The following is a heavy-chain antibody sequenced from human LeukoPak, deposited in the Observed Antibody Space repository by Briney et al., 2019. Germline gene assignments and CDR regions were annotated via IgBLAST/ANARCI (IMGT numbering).Heavy chain of an antibody. CDR1: GYTFTSYG. D-gene: IGHD2-15*01. V-gene: IGHV1-18*01. CDR2: ISTYNGNT. J-gene: IGHJ4*02. Sequence: ASVKVSFKASGYTFTSYGISWVRQAPGQGLEGMGWISTYNGNTNYAQKLQGRVTMTTDTSTSTAYMELRSLRSDDTAVYYCARDTCSGGSCYLGNYWGQGTLVTVSS. CDR3: ARDTCSGGSCYLGNY.